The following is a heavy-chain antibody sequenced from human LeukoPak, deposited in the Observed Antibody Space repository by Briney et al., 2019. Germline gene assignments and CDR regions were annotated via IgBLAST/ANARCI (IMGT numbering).Heavy chain of an antibody. Sequence: SXKVSCKASGGTFISYAISWVRQAPGQGREWRGRIIPIFGTANYAQKFQGRVTITTDESTSTAYMELSSLRSEDTAVYYCASVVGANDYWGQGTLVTVSS. CDR2: IIPIFGTA. V-gene: IGHV1-69*05. CDR1: GGTFISYA. D-gene: IGHD1-26*01. CDR3: ASVVGANDY. J-gene: IGHJ4*02.